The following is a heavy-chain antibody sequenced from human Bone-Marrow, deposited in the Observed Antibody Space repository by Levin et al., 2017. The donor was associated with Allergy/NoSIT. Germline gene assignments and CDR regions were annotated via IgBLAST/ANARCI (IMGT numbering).Heavy chain of an antibody. CDR3: ARAGDWESSVWYGTKDYAMEF. J-gene: IGHJ6*02. CDR2: IYSTASS. V-gene: IGHV4-59*01. D-gene: IGHD6-19*01. Sequence: SQTLSLTCNVSGVSINNYFWSWIRQPPGKELEWIGYIYSTASSSYNPSLKNRVTMSIETSKNQVSLKLRSVTAADTAVYYCARAGDWESSVWYGTKDYAMEFWGQGTTVTVSS. CDR1: GVSINNYF.